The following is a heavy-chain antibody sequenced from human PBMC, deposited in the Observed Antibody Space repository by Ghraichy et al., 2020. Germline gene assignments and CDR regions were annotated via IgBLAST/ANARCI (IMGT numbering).Heavy chain of an antibody. J-gene: IGHJ6*03. CDR2: IYYSGST. CDR1: GGSISSSSYY. Sequence: SETLSLTCTVSGGSISSSSYYWGWIRQPPGKGLEWIGSIYYSGSTYYNPSLKSRVTISVDTSKNQFSLKLSSVTAADTAVYYCARNGGDCSGGSCFTYYYDYYMDVWGKGTRVTVSS. V-gene: IGHV4-39*01. D-gene: IGHD2-15*01. CDR3: ARNGGDCSGGSCFTYYYDYYMDV.